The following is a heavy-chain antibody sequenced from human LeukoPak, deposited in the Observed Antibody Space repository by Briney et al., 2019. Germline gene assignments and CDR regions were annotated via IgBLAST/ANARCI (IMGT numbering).Heavy chain of an antibody. Sequence: GGSLRLSCAASGCTFSNYCMSWVRQAPGKGLEWVANMNQDGSEKYYVDSVKGRFTISRDNAKNCLCLQMNSLRAEDTAVYYCARRRCSSTSCFVDYWGQGTLVTVSS. CDR1: GCTFSNYC. CDR2: MNQDGSEK. D-gene: IGHD2-2*01. CDR3: ARRRCSSTSCFVDY. V-gene: IGHV3-7*01. J-gene: IGHJ4*02.